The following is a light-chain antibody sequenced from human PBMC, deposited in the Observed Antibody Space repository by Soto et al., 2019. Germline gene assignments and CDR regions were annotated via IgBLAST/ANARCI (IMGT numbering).Light chain of an antibody. Sequence: QSVLTQPPSASGTPGQRVTLSCSGSSSNIGSNTVNWYQQLPGTAPKLLIYSNNQRPSGVPDRFSGSKSGTSASLAISGLQSEDEADYYCAAWDDSPRDVVFGGGTKLTVL. CDR2: SNN. CDR3: AAWDDSPRDVV. V-gene: IGLV1-44*01. J-gene: IGLJ2*01. CDR1: SSNIGSNT.